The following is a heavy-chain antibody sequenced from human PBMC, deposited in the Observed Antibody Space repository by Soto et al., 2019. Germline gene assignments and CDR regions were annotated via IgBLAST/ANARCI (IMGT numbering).Heavy chain of an antibody. D-gene: IGHD1-26*01. J-gene: IGHJ6*02. Sequence: GGSLRLSCAASGFTFSSYGMHWVRQAPGKGLEWVAVIWYDGSNKYYADSVKGRFTISRDNSKNTLYLQMNSLRAEDTAVYYCARGKRGVSGSYSYYYYGMDVWGQGTTVTVSS. CDR2: IWYDGSNK. V-gene: IGHV3-33*01. CDR1: GFTFSSYG. CDR3: ARGKRGVSGSYSYYYYGMDV.